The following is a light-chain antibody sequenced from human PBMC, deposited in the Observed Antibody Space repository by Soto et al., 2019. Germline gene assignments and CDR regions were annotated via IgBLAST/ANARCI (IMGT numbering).Light chain of an antibody. J-gene: IGKJ5*01. CDR3: QQSYNTVT. V-gene: IGKV1-39*01. CDR1: QSISSY. Sequence: DIQMTQSPSSLSASVGDRVTITCRASQSISSYLNWYQQKPGKAPKLLIYGASSLHSGVPSRFSGSGSGTDFTLTISSLQPEDFATYYCQQSYNTVTFGQGTRLEIK. CDR2: GAS.